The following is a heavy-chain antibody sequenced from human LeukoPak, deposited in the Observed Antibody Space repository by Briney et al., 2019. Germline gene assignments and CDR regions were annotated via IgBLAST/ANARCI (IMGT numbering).Heavy chain of an antibody. CDR1: GYTFTSYG. CDR3: ARDRPYYDILTGYVLDP. V-gene: IGHV1-18*01. D-gene: IGHD3-9*01. Sequence: ASVKVSCKASGYTFTSYGISWERQAPGQGLEWMGWISAYNGNTNYAQKLQGRVTMTTDTSTSTAYMELRSLRSDDTAVYYCARDRPYYDILTGYVLDPWGQGTLVTVSS. CDR2: ISAYNGNT. J-gene: IGHJ5*02.